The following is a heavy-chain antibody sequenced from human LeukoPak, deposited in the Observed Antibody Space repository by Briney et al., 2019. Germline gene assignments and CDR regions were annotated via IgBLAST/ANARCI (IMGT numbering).Heavy chain of an antibody. D-gene: IGHD5-12*01. V-gene: IGHV3-30*18. CDR3: AKDKGGYDSAFYYGMDV. Sequence: GRSLRLSCAASGFTFSSYGMHWVRQAPGKGLEWVAVISYDGSNKYYADSVKGRFTISRDNSKNTLYLQMNSLRAEDTAMYYCAKDKGGYDSAFYYGMDVWGQGTTVTVSS. J-gene: IGHJ6*02. CDR1: GFTFSSYG. CDR2: ISYDGSNK.